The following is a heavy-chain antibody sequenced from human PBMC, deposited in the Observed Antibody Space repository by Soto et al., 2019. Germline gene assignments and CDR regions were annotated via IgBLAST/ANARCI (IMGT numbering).Heavy chain of an antibody. D-gene: IGHD6-6*01. Sequence: QPQLQESGPGLVKPSETLSLICTVSGGSISSNDYYWGWIRQAPGKGLEWIGSISYGGRTFYNPSLKSRLTMSVDKSNNQFPLKVNSVTAADTAVYCCARQEWFHYSSSLIGFDIWGQGALVTVSS. CDR1: GGSISSNDYY. V-gene: IGHV4-39*01. CDR2: ISYGGRT. CDR3: ARQEWFHYSSSLIGFDI. J-gene: IGHJ3*02.